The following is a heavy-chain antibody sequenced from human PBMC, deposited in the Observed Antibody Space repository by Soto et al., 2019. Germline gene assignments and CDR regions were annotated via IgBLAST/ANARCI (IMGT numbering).Heavy chain of an antibody. D-gene: IGHD3-3*01. V-gene: IGHV3-74*01. CDR3: GKSRWSGYSLIDY. CDR1: GFTFTDSW. CDR2: INNDGSRT. J-gene: IGHJ4*02. Sequence: EVQLVESGGGLVQPGGSLRLSCVVSGFTFTDSWMYWVRQVPGEGLVWVSFINNDGSRTNYADSVKGRFTISRDNAKNTLYLQMNSLRAEDTAMYYCGKSRWSGYSLIDYWGQGTLVTVSS.